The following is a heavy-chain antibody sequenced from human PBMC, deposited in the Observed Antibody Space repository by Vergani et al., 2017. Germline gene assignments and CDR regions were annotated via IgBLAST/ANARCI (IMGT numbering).Heavy chain of an antibody. J-gene: IGHJ4*02. Sequence: EVQLVESGGGVVRPGGSLGLSCAASGFTFDDYGMSWVRQAPGKGLEWVSGINWNGGSTGYADSVKGRFTISRDNAKNSLYLQMNSLRAEDTALYYCARDLRKGVRRYYYDSSGYYDWGQGTLVTVSS. CDR1: GFTFDDYG. CDR2: INWNGGST. V-gene: IGHV3-20*04. D-gene: IGHD3-22*01. CDR3: ARDLRKGVRRYYYDSSGYYD.